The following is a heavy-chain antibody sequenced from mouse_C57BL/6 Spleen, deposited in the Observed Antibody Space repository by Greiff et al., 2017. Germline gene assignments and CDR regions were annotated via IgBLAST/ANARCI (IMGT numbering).Heavy chain of an antibody. V-gene: IGHV7-3*01. CDR3: ARSSYYYGSSSHYYAMDY. J-gene: IGHJ4*01. CDR2: IRNKANGYTT. CDR1: GFTFTDYY. D-gene: IGHD1-1*01. Sequence: EVQGVESGGGLVQPGGSLSLSCAASGFTFTDYYMSWVRQPPGKALEWLGFIRNKANGYTTEYSASVKGRFTISRDNSQSILYLQMNALRAEDSATYYCARSSYYYGSSSHYYAMDYWGQGTSVTVSS.